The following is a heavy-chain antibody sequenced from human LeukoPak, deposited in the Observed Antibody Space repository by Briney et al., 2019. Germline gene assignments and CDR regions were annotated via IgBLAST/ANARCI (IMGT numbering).Heavy chain of an antibody. Sequence: GGSLRLSCAASGFTFSSYEMNWVGQAPGKGLEWVAYISSSGSTLYYADSVKGRFTISRDHAKNSLYLQMNSLTTEGTAFYYCAKDRRQGAYDLWGQGKLVTVS. CDR1: GFTFSSYE. CDR2: ISSSGSTL. CDR3: AKDRRQGAYDL. V-gene: IGHV3-48*03. D-gene: IGHD2-21*01. J-gene: IGHJ3*01.